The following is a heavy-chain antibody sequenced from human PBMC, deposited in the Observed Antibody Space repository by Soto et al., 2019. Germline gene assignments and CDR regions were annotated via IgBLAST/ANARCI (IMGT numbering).Heavy chain of an antibody. J-gene: IGHJ4*02. CDR3: ARSVAVPGAHIDY. Sequence: SETLSLTCSVSGGSISGSYWSWIRQSPGKGLEWLGYVYYAGSTNYSPSLRSRVSISVDTSKNEFSLRLSSVTAADTAVYFCARSVAVPGAHIDYWGQGTQVTVSS. CDR2: VYYAGST. V-gene: IGHV4-59*01. D-gene: IGHD6-19*01. CDR1: GGSISGSY.